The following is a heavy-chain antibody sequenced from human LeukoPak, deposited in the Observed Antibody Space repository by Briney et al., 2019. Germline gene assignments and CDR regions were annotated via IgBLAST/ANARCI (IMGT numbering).Heavy chain of an antibody. CDR3: ARGLSYAVAYGDY. CDR1: GFTFKLYW. D-gene: IGHD6-19*01. Sequence: SGGSLRLSCAVSGFTFKLYWMHWVRQAPGKGPVWVSRINDDGSDTTYADSVKGRFTISRDNAKNTLYLQLNSLRADDTAVYYCARGLSYAVAYGDYWGQGTLVTVSS. J-gene: IGHJ4*02. V-gene: IGHV3-74*01. CDR2: INDDGSDT.